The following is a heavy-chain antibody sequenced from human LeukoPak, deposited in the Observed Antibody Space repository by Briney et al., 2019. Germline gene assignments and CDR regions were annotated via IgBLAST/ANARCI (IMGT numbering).Heavy chain of an antibody. V-gene: IGHV3-23*01. D-gene: IGHD3-10*01. CDR2: INGSGGST. Sequence: GGSLRLSCAASGFTFSSYAMSWVRQAPAKGLEWVSDINGSGGSTYYADSVKGRFTISRDNSRNTLYLQMNSLRAEDTAVYYCAKHRGDVYWGQGTLVTVSS. J-gene: IGHJ4*02. CDR3: AKHRGDVY. CDR1: GFTFSSYA.